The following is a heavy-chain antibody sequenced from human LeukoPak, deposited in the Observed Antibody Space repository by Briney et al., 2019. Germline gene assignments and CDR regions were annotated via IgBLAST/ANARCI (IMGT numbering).Heavy chain of an antibody. J-gene: IGHJ4*02. V-gene: IGHV3-21*01. CDR1: GFTFSRYS. CDR2: ISGSSSYK. Sequence: PGGSLRLSCAASGFTFSRYSMNWVRQAPGKGLEWVSSISGSSSYKYYADSVKGRFTISRDNAKNSLYLQMNSLGAEDTAVYYCARDFYDTSGYYYDYWGQGTLVTVSS. D-gene: IGHD3-22*01. CDR3: ARDFYDTSGYYYDY.